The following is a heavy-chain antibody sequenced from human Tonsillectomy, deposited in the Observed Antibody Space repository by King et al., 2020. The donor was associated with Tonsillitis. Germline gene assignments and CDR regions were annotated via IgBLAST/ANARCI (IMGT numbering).Heavy chain of an antibody. D-gene: IGHD3-9*01. CDR2: ISYDGSNK. J-gene: IGHJ6*02. CDR3: ARGGYYDLLTGSHNYYYYSGRDV. CDR1: GFTFSIYS. V-gene: IGHV3-30*04. Sequence: VQLVQSGGGVVQPGRSLRLSCAASGFTFSIYSMHWVRQAPGKGLEWVAVISYDGSNKYYADSVKGRFTISRDSSKNTLYLQMNSLRAEDTAVYYCARGGYYDLLTGSHNYYYYSGRDVWGQGTTVTVS.